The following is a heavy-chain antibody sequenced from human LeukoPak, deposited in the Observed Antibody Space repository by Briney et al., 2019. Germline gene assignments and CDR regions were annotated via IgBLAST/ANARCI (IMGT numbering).Heavy chain of an antibody. J-gene: IGHJ4*02. CDR2: ISYDGSNK. Sequence: GGSLRLSCAASGFTFSSYAMHWVRQAPGKGLEWVAVISYDGSNKYYADSVKGRFTIPRDNSKNTLYLQMNSLRAEDTAVYCCARVGYCSSTSCLPFDYWGQGTLVTVSS. CDR1: GFTFSSYA. V-gene: IGHV3-30-3*01. CDR3: ARVGYCSSTSCLPFDY. D-gene: IGHD2-2*01.